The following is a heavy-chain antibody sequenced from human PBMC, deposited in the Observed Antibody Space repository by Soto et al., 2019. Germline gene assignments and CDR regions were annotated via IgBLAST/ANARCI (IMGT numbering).Heavy chain of an antibody. J-gene: IGHJ4*02. D-gene: IGHD6-6*01. Sequence: VGSLRLSCVVSGFTFSSAWMHWVRQGPGKGLVWVSRMNPDGSAINYADSVKGRFTTSRDNAKNILYLQMNSLRAEDTALYYCVTGSSEYWGQGTLVTVSS. CDR1: GFTFSSAW. V-gene: IGHV3-74*01. CDR2: MNPDGSAI. CDR3: VTGSSEY.